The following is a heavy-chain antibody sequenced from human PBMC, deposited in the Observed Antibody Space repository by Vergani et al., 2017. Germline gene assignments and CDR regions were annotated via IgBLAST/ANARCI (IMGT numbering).Heavy chain of an antibody. Sequence: VQLVESGGGVVQPGGSLRLSCAASGFSFSSYWMSWVRQAPGKGLEGLANINQDGSAKNYVDSVKGRFTISRDNAKNSVLMQMNSLRVEDTAVYYCARMKPYSSRPRGAFDIWGLGTMVTVSS. V-gene: IGHV3-7*01. CDR2: INQDGSAK. J-gene: IGHJ3*02. CDR1: GFSFSSYW. CDR3: ARMKPYSSRPRGAFDI. D-gene: IGHD6-13*01.